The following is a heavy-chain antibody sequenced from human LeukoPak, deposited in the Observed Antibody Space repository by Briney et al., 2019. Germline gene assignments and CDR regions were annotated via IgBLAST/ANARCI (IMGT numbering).Heavy chain of an antibody. CDR2: VSYSGST. D-gene: IGHD6-13*01. CDR3: ARDKYSSSCLDS. Sequence: ETLSLTCTVSGGSISNYYWSWIRQPPGKEMEWIGYVSYSGSTSYNPSLKSRVSISVDTSKNQFSLRLSSVTAADTAVYYCARDKYSSSCLDSWGQGTLVTVSS. V-gene: IGHV4-59*01. CDR1: GGSISNYY. J-gene: IGHJ4*02.